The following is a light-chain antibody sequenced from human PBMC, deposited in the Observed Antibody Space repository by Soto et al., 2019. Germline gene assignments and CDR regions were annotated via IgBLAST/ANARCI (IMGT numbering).Light chain of an antibody. CDR2: GAS. V-gene: IGKV3-20*01. J-gene: IGKJ4*01. CDR3: QQYGSSPSLT. Sequence: EFVLTQSPGTLSLSPGERATLSCRASQSVSSSFLAWYQQKPGQAPRILIYGASTRATGIPDRFSGSGSGTDFTLTISRLEPEDFAVYYCQQYGSSPSLTFCGGTKVEIK. CDR1: QSVSSSF.